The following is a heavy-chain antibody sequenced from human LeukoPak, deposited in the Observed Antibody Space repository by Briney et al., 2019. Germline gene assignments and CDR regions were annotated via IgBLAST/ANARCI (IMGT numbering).Heavy chain of an antibody. J-gene: IGHJ4*02. CDR3: ARRAGAYTHPYDY. CDR1: GFTVSSNS. CDR2: IYSAGST. V-gene: IGHV3-53*01. Sequence: GGSLRLSCTVSGFTVSSNSMSWVRQAPGKGLEWVSFIYSAGSTHYSDSVKGQFTISIDNSKNTLYLQMNSLRAEDTAVYYCARRAGAYTHPYDYWGQGTLVTVS. D-gene: IGHD3-16*01.